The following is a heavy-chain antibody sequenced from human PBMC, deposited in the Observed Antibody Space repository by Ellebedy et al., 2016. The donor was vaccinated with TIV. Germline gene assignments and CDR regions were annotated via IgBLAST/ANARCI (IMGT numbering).Heavy chain of an antibody. Sequence: MPGGSLRLSCAVYGGSFSGYYWSWIRQPPGKGLEWIGEINHGGSTNYNPSLKSRVTLSVDTSKYQFSLKLKSVTAADTAVYYCARGDYYYDSGNWFDPWGQGTLVSVSS. J-gene: IGHJ5*02. CDR3: ARGDYYYDSGNWFDP. D-gene: IGHD3-22*01. V-gene: IGHV4-34*01. CDR1: GGSFSGYY. CDR2: INHGGST.